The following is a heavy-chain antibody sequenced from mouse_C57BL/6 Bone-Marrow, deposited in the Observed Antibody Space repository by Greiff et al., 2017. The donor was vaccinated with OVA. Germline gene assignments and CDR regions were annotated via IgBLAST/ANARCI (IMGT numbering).Heavy chain of an antibody. D-gene: IGHD2-5*01. CDR2: ISSGSSTI. Sequence: DVMLVESGGGLVKPGGSLKLSCAASGFTFSDYGMHWVRQAPEKGLEWVAYISSGSSTIYYADTVKGRFTISRDNAKNTLFLQMTSLRSEDTAMYYCARDYYSNPGWFAYWGQGTLVTVSA. V-gene: IGHV5-17*01. CDR3: ARDYYSNPGWFAY. J-gene: IGHJ3*01. CDR1: GFTFSDYG.